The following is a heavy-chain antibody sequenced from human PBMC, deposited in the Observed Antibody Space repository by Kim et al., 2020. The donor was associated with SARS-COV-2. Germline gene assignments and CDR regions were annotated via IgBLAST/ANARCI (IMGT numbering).Heavy chain of an antibody. CDR3: ASNRNYYGSGSYILDY. V-gene: IGHV3-30*01. Sequence: NPVKGRLTISRDTSKNTLYLQMNSLRAEDTAVYYWASNRNYYGSGSYILDYWGQGTLVTVSS. D-gene: IGHD3-10*01. J-gene: IGHJ4*02.